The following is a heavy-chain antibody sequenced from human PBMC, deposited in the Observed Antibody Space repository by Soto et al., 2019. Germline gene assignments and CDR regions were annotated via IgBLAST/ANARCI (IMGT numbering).Heavy chain of an antibody. V-gene: IGHV1-69*01. D-gene: IGHD3-3*01. CDR2: IIPIFGTA. CDR1: GGTFSSYA. J-gene: IGHJ6*02. Sequence: QVQLVQSGAEVKKPGSSVKVSCKASGGTFSSYAISWVRQAPGQGLEWMGGIIPIFGTANYAQKFQGRVTITADESTRTDYLELSSLGTEDTAVYYCAREEAITMFGVVPLYGMDVWGQGTTVTVSS. CDR3: AREEAITMFGVVPLYGMDV.